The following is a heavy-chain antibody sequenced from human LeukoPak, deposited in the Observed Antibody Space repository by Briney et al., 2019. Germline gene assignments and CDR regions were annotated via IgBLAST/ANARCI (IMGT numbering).Heavy chain of an antibody. J-gene: IGHJ5*02. V-gene: IGHV4-31*03. D-gene: IGHD6-6*01. CDR3: ARYRSSSAWFDP. CDR2: IYYSGST. Sequence: SQTLSLTCTVSGGSISSGGYYWSWIRQHPGKGLEWIGYIYYSGSTYYNPSLKSRVTISVDTSKNQFSLNLSSVTAADTAVYYCARYRSSSAWFDPWGQGTLVTVSS. CDR1: GGSISSGGYY.